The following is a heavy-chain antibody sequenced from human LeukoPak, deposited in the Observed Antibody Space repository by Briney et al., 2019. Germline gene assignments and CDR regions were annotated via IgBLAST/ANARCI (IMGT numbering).Heavy chain of an antibody. J-gene: IGHJ2*01. CDR2: IYYSGST. CDR3: ARTVVSEYFEL. Sequence: SETLSLTCTVSGVSISSFYWSRLRPPPGKGLVWIGYIYYSGSTNYNPSLKSRVTISVDTSKNQFSLKLSSVTAADTAVYYSARTVVSEYFELWGRGTLVTVSS. V-gene: IGHV4-59*08. CDR1: GVSISSFY. D-gene: IGHD2-15*01.